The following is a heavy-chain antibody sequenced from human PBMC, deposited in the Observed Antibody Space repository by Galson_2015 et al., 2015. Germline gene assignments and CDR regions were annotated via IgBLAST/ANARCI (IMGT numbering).Heavy chain of an antibody. J-gene: IGHJ4*02. CDR1: GFSVSDSY. D-gene: IGHD2-15*01. V-gene: IGHV3-53*01. CDR3: AKTVVGVGFDN. CDR2: IHSGGNT. Sequence: SLRLSCAVSGFSVSDSYMSWVRQAQGKGLEWVAVIHSGGNTYYADSVQGRFSISRDKSKNTLDLQMNSLRGEDTAVYYCAKTVVGVGFDNWGQGTPVTVSS.